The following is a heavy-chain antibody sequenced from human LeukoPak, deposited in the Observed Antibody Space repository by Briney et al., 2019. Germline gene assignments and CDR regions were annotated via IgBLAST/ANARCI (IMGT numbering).Heavy chain of an antibody. CDR2: IIPIFGTA. CDR1: GGTFSSYA. Sequence: ASVKVSCKASGGTFSSYAISWVRQAPGQGLEWMGGIIPIFGTANYAQKFQGRVTITADESTGTAYMDLSSLRSEDTAVYYCARVVTPRYCTTPSCYWKGWFDPWGQGTLVTVSS. V-gene: IGHV1-69*13. D-gene: IGHD2-2*01. J-gene: IGHJ5*02. CDR3: ARVVTPRYCTTPSCYWKGWFDP.